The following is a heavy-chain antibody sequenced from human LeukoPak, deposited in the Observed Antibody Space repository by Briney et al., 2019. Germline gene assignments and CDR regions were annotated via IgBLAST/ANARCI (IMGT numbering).Heavy chain of an antibody. D-gene: IGHD6-13*01. Sequence: PSETLSLTCTVSGGSISSYYWSWIRQPPGKGLEWIGYIYYSGSTNYNPSLTSRVTISVDTSKNQFSLKLSSVTAADTAVYYCARAYSSSWYRFDYWGQGTLVTVSS. V-gene: IGHV4-59*01. J-gene: IGHJ4*02. CDR1: GGSISSYY. CDR2: IYYSGST. CDR3: ARAYSSSWYRFDY.